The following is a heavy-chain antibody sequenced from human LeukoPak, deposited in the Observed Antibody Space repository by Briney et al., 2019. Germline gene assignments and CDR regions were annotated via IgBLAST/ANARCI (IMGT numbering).Heavy chain of an antibody. J-gene: IGHJ3*02. Sequence: GGSLRLSCAASGFTFSSYAMHWVRQAPGKGLEWVAVISYDGSNKYYADSVKGRFTISRDNSKNTLYLQMNSLRAEDTAVYYCAKLDYGDYSIIWSQGTMVTVSS. D-gene: IGHD4-17*01. V-gene: IGHV3-30-3*02. CDR2: ISYDGSNK. CDR1: GFTFSSYA. CDR3: AKLDYGDYSII.